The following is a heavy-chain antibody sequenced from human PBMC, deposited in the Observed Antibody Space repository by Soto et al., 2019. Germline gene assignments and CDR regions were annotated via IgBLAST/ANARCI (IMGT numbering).Heavy chain of an antibody. Sequence: QVQLVESGGGVVQPGRSLRLSCAASGFTFSSYAMHWVRQAPGKGLEWVAVISYDGSNKYYADSVKGRVTISRDNSKNTLYLQMNSLGAEDTAVYYCAGGWELGWFDPWGQGTLVTVSS. CDR2: ISYDGSNK. D-gene: IGHD1-26*01. J-gene: IGHJ5*02. V-gene: IGHV3-30-3*01. CDR1: GFTFSSYA. CDR3: AGGWELGWFDP.